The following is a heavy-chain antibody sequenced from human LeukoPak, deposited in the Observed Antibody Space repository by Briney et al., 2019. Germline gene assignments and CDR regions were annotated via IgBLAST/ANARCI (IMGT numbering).Heavy chain of an antibody. V-gene: IGHV4-59*01. D-gene: IGHD2/OR15-2a*01. Sequence: SETLSLTCTVSGGSISSYYWSWIRQPPGKGLEWIGYIYDSGTTNYNPSLKSRVTISVDTATNQFSLKLRSVTAADTAVYYCARDFSAAFDIWGQGTMVTVAS. CDR2: IYDSGTT. CDR3: ARDFSAAFDI. J-gene: IGHJ3*02. CDR1: GGSISSYY.